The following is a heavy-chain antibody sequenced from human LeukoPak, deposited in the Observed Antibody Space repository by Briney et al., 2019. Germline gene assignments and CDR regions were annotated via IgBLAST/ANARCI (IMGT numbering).Heavy chain of an antibody. J-gene: IGHJ5*02. V-gene: IGHV1-18*01. CDR2: ISAYNGNT. CDR3: ARDRSGYVKNNWFDP. D-gene: IGHD5-12*01. CDR1: GYTFTSYG. Sequence: ASVKVSCKASGYTFTSYGISWVRQAPGQGLEWMGWISAYNGNTNYAQKLQGRVTMTTDTSTSTAYMELGSLRSDDTAVYYCARDRSGYVKNNWFDPWGQGTLVIVSS.